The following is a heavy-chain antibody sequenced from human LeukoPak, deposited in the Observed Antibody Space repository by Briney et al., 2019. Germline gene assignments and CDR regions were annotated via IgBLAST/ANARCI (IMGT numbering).Heavy chain of an antibody. CDR2: IVVGSGNT. J-gene: IGHJ6*02. CDR1: GFTFTSSA. CDR3: AAYYDSSGYYRYYYYYGMDV. D-gene: IGHD3-22*01. V-gene: IGHV1-58*02. Sequence: SVKVSCKASGFTFTSSAMQWVRQARGQRLAWIGWIVVGSGNTNYAQKFQERVTITRDMSTSTAYMELSSLRSEDTAVYYCAAYYDSSGYYRYYYYYGMDVWGQGTTVTVSS.